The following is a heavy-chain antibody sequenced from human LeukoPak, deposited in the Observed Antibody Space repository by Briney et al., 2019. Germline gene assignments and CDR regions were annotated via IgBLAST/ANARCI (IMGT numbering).Heavy chain of an antibody. CDR3: VRGHDSFDM. CDR1: GFTFSDYY. J-gene: IGHJ3*02. CDR2: SRSKAKGYTT. V-gene: IGHV3-72*01. Sequence: GGSLRLSCTAFGFTFSDYYMDWVRQAPGKGLEWVARSRSKAKGYTTEYLPSVRGRFTISRDESRSSIFLQMYSLKIEDTALYYCVRGHDSFDMWGQGTMVTVSS.